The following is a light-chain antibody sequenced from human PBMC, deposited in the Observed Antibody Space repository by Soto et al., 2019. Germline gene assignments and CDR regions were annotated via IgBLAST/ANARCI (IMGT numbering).Light chain of an antibody. J-gene: IGKJ1*01. CDR3: MQALQFPLT. Sequence: DIVMTQSPLSLPVTPGEPASISCRSSQSLLHSNGYNYLDWYLQKPGQSPQLLIYLCSNRASGVPDRFSGSGSGTDFTLKISRVEAEDVGVYYCMQALQFPLTFGQGTKVDIK. CDR1: QSLLHSNGYNY. V-gene: IGKV2-28*01. CDR2: LCS.